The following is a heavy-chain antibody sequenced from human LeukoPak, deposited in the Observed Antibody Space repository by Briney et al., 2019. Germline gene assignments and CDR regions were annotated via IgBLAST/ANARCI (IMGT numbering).Heavy chain of an antibody. Sequence: GGSLRLSCAASGFTFSSYWMHWVRQAPGKGLVWVSRINSDGSSTSYADSVKGRFTISRDNAKNSLYLQMNSLRAEDTAVYYCAKLLWFGGLRGEAFDIWGQGTMVTVSS. V-gene: IGHV3-74*01. D-gene: IGHD3-10*01. CDR3: AKLLWFGGLRGEAFDI. CDR1: GFTFSSYW. CDR2: INSDGSST. J-gene: IGHJ3*02.